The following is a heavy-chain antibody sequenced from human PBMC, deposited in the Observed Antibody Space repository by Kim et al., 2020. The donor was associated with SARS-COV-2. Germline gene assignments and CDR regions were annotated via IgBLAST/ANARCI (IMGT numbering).Heavy chain of an antibody. V-gene: IGHV1-18*01. CDR2: ISAYNGNT. D-gene: IGHD3-16*01. CDR3: ARDSNLRLSLTFDP. Sequence: ASVKVSCKASGYTFTSYGISWVRQAPGQGLEWMGWISAYNGNTNYAQKLQGRVTMTTDTSTSTAYMELRSRRSDDTAVYYCARDSNLRLSLTFDPWGQGTLVTVSS. CDR1: GYTFTSYG. J-gene: IGHJ5*02.